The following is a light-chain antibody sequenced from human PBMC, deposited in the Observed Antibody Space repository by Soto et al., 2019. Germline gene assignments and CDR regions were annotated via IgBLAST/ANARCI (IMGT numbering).Light chain of an antibody. Sequence: DIVMTRSPDSLAVSLGERATIYCKSSQTLLFSSHNKTFLAWYQQKPGQPPKLLVHWASTRESGVPDRFSGSGSETDFTLTITSLQAADVAVYYCQQYFSSPLTFGGGTKVQIK. V-gene: IGKV4-1*01. CDR1: QTLLFSSHNKTF. J-gene: IGKJ4*01. CDR3: QQYFSSPLT. CDR2: WAS.